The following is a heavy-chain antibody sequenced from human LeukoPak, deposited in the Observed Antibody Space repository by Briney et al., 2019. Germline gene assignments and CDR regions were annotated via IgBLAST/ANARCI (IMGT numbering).Heavy chain of an antibody. CDR2: MNPNSGNT. V-gene: IGHV1-8*01. D-gene: IGHD2-15*01. CDR3: ARTIVVVAANYYYYGMDV. J-gene: IGHJ6*02. Sequence: ASVKVSCKASGYTFTSYDINWVRQATGQGLEWMGWMNPNSGNTGYAQKFQGRVTMTRNTSISTAYMELSSLRSEDTAVYYCARTIVVVAANYYYYGMDVWGQGTTVTVSS. CDR1: GYTFTSYD.